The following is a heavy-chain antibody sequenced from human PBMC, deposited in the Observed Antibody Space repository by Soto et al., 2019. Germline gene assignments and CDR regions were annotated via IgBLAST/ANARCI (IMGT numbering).Heavy chain of an antibody. Sequence: SETLSLTCTVSGGSISSGGYYWSWIRQHPGKGLEWIGYIYYSGSTYYNPSLKSRVTISVDTSKNQFSLKLSSVTAADTAVYYCARAGFSKTAAIDYWGQGTLVTVSS. CDR3: ARAGFSKTAAIDY. CDR1: GGSISSGGYY. V-gene: IGHV4-31*03. D-gene: IGHD2-2*02. CDR2: IYYSGST. J-gene: IGHJ4*02.